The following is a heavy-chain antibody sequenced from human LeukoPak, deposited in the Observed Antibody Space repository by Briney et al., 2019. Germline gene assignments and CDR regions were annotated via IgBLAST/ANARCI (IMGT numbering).Heavy chain of an antibody. V-gene: IGHV4-30-4*07. CDR2: IRYSGST. CDR3: ARYCSGGSCYGDYYFDY. D-gene: IGHD2-15*01. Sequence: SQTLSLTCEVSGDSLSSGGYSWSWIRQPPGKGLEWIGYIRYSGSTYYNPSLKSRLTMSVDTSKNQFSLKLSSVTAADTAVYYCARYCSGGSCYGDYYFDYWGQGTLVTVSS. J-gene: IGHJ4*02. CDR1: GDSLSSGGYS.